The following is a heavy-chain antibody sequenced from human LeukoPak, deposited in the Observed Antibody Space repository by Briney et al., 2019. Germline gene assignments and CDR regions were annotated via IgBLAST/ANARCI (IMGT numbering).Heavy chain of an antibody. CDR3: ARDTLAAADS. V-gene: IGHV6-1*01. CDR1: GDSVSRDGAA. CDR2: TYYRSKWHN. J-gene: IGHJ4*02. Sequence: SQTLSLTCAISGDSVSRDGAAWTWIRQSPSRGIEWLGRTYYRSKWHNEYAVSVRGRMAISPDTSKNQFSLHLSSVTPEDTAVYFCARDTLAAADSWGQGALVTVSS. D-gene: IGHD6-25*01.